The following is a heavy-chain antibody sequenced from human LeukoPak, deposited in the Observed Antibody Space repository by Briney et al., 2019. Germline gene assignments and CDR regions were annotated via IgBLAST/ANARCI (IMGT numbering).Heavy chain of an antibody. Sequence: GGTLRLSCAASGFTFSTYGMTWVRQAPGKGLEWVSAISGSGGHTFYADSVKGRFTISRDNSKNTLYLQMNSLRNEDTAVYFCARDKARGSLLGPRTAAPGTFDYWGQGTLVTVSS. CDR2: ISGSGGHT. J-gene: IGHJ4*02. CDR3: ARDKARGSLLGPRTAAPGTFDY. CDR1: GFTFSTYG. D-gene: IGHD6-13*01. V-gene: IGHV3-23*01.